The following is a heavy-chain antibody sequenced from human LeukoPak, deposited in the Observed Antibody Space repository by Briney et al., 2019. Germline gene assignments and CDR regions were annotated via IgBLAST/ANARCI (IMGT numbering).Heavy chain of an antibody. D-gene: IGHD4-17*01. CDR1: GFTFSSYW. Sequence: GGSLRLSCAASGFTFSSYWMSWVRQAPGKGLEWVSVIYSGGSTYYADSVKGRFTISRDNSKNTLYLQMNSLRAEDTAVYYCARDDYGGPAFDIWGQGTMVTVSS. V-gene: IGHV3-53*01. CDR3: ARDDYGGPAFDI. J-gene: IGHJ3*02. CDR2: IYSGGST.